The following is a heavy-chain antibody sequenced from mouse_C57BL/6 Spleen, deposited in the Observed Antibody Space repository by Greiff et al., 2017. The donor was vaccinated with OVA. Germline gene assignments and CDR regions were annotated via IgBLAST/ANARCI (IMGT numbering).Heavy chain of an antibody. CDR3: ERKEGYYGSSQYYLDY. Sequence: QVQLQQSGAELMKPGASVKLSCKATGYTFTGYWIEWVKQRPGHGLEWIGEILPGSGSTNYNEKFKGKATFTADTSSNTAYMQLSSLTTEDSAIYYCERKEGYYGSSQYYLDYGGQGTTLTVSS. J-gene: IGHJ2*01. CDR1: GYTFTGYW. V-gene: IGHV1-9*01. CDR2: ILPGSGST. D-gene: IGHD1-1*01.